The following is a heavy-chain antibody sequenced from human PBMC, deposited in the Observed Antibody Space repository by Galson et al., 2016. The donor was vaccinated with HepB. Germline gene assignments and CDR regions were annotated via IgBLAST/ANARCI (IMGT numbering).Heavy chain of an antibody. CDR2: INTESGAT. V-gene: IGHV1-2*02. Sequence: SVKVSCKASGYFFTDYFIQWVRRAPGQGLEWLGRINTESGATEYAPKFQGRVTMTRDTSTSTTYMDLSSLTSDDTASYYCARDLASTSNWEFDYWGQGTLVTVSS. D-gene: IGHD2-2*01. J-gene: IGHJ4*02. CDR3: ARDLASTSNWEFDY. CDR1: GYFFTDYF.